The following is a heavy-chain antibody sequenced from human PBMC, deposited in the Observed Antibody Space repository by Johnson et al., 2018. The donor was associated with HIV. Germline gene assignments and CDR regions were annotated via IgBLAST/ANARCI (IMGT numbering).Heavy chain of an antibody. V-gene: IGHV3-15*01. CDR3: ASTIFGVAWHAFDI. CDR1: GFTFSNAW. CDR2: IKSKTDGGTT. D-gene: IGHD3-3*01. J-gene: IGHJ3*02. Sequence: VESGGGLVKPGGSLRLSCAASGFTFSNAWLSWVRQAPGKGLEWVGRIKSKTDGGTTDYAAPVKGRFTISRDDSKNTLYLQMNSLKTEDTAVYYCASTIFGVAWHAFDIWGQGTMVIVSS.